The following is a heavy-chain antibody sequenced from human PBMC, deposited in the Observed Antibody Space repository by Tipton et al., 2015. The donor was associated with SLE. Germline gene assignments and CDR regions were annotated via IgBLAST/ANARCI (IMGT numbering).Heavy chain of an antibody. CDR3: ARGWENTVTVDFEY. J-gene: IGHJ4*02. CDR1: GFNFGNYW. V-gene: IGHV3-74*03. D-gene: IGHD4-23*01. CDR2: INSDGSST. Sequence: SLRLSCAASGFNFGNYWMHWVRQAPGKGLVWVSRINSDGSSTTYGDSVKGRFTISRDNARNTLYLQMNSLRVEDTAVYYCARGWENTVTVDFEYWGQGTLVTVSS.